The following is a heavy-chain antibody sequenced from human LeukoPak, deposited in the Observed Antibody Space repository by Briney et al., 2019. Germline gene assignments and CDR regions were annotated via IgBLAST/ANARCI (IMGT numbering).Heavy chain of an antibody. J-gene: IGHJ6*02. CDR3: ATDTYGMDV. V-gene: IGHV4-59*08. CDR2: IYYSGST. Sequence: PSETLSLACTVSGGSISSYYWSWIRQPPGKGLEWIGYIYYSGSTNYNPSLKSRVTISVDPSKNQFSLKLSSVTAADTAVYYCATDTYGMDVWGQGTTVTVSS. CDR1: GGSISSYY. D-gene: IGHD3-9*01.